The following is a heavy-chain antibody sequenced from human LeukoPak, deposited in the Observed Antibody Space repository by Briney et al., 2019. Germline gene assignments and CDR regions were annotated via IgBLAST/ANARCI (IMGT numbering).Heavy chain of an antibody. CDR2: SGNT. D-gene: IGHD2-21*01. J-gene: IGHJ4*02. Sequence: SETLSLTCTVSGASVSSGAYHWSWIRQAPGKGLEWTGYSGNTNYSPSLNSRVTISVDTSKNQFSLRLTSVTAADTAVYFCATYYGDRGGSGHWGQGTLVTVSS. CDR1: GASVSSGAYH. V-gene: IGHV4-30-4*01. CDR3: ATYYGDRGGSGH.